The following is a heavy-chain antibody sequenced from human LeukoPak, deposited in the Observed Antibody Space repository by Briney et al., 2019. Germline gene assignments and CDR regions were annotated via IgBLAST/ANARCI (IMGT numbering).Heavy chain of an antibody. CDR3: AKWGDYDVLTGYYVSDY. Sequence: QTGGSLRLSCAASGFTFSNYAMSWVRQAQGKGLEWVSAITGGGSGIYYADSMKSRFTISRDNSKNTLYLQINSLRAEDTAVYYCAKWGDYDVLTGYYVSDYWGQGTLVTVSS. V-gene: IGHV3-23*01. D-gene: IGHD3-9*01. CDR1: GFTFSNYA. J-gene: IGHJ4*02. CDR2: ITGGGSGI.